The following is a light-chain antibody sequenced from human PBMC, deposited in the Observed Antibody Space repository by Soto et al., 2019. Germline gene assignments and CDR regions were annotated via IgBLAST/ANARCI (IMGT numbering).Light chain of an antibody. CDR3: QQSNSFPRT. J-gene: IGKJ3*01. CDR1: QNIFNW. V-gene: IGKV1D-12*01. CDR2: SAS. Sequence: DIQMTQSPSSVSASVGDRVTITCRASQNIFNWLAWYQQRPGKAPELLIYSASSLQYGVPSRFSGSGSGTDFTLTISSLQPEDFATYYCQQSNSFPRTFGPGTKVDIK.